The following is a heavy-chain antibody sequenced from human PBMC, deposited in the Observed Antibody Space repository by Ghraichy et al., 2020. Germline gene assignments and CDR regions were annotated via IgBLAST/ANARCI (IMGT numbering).Heavy chain of an antibody. D-gene: IGHD4-17*01. V-gene: IGHV3-49*03. Sequence: GGSLRLSCTASGFTFGDYAMSWFRQAPGKGLEWVGFIRSKAYGGTTEYAASVKGRFTISRDDSKSIAYLQMNSLKTEDTAVYYCTSQVVVTTVTTGDYFDYWGQGTLVTVSS. CDR2: IRSKAYGGTT. CDR1: GFTFGDYA. J-gene: IGHJ4*02. CDR3: TSQVVVTTVTTGDYFDY.